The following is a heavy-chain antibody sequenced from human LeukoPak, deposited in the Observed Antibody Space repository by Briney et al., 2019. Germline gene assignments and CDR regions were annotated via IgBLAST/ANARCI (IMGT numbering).Heavy chain of an antibody. CDR2: ISAYNGNT. CDR3: ARDRGVIRSIRGAFDI. CDR1: GYTFTSHG. V-gene: IGHV1-18*01. D-gene: IGHD3-10*01. Sequence: ASVKVSCKASGYTFTSHGISWVRQAPGQGLEWMGWISAYNGNTNYAQKLQGRVTMTTDTSTSTAYMELRSLRSDDTAVYYCARDRGVIRSIRGAFDIWGQGTMVTVSS. J-gene: IGHJ3*02.